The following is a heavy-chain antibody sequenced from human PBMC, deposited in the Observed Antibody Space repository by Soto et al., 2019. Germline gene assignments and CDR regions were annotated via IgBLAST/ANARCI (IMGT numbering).Heavy chain of an antibody. CDR2: ISWNSGSI. D-gene: IGHD2-8*01. J-gene: IGHJ4*02. CDR3: AKGLRMYALDY. V-gene: IGHV3-9*01. CDR1: GFTFDDYA. Sequence: GGSLRLSCAASGFTFDDYAMHWVRQAPGKGLEWVSGISWNSGSIGYADSVKGRFTISRDNAKNSLYLQMNSLRAEDTALYYCAKGLRMYALDYWGQGTQVTVSS.